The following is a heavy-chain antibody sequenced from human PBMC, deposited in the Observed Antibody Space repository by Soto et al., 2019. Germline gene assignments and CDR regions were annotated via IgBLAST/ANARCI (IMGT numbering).Heavy chain of an antibody. V-gene: IGHV3-48*01. J-gene: IGHJ6*02. D-gene: IGHD3-22*01. Sequence: GGSLRLSCAASGFTFSSYSMNWVRQAPGKGLEWVSYISSSSSTIYYADSVKGRFTISRDNAKNTLYLQMNSLRAEDTAVYYCAKGKMIVVVTKGYYGMDVWGQGTTVTVSS. CDR3: AKGKMIVVVTKGYYGMDV. CDR1: GFTFSSYS. CDR2: ISSSSSTI.